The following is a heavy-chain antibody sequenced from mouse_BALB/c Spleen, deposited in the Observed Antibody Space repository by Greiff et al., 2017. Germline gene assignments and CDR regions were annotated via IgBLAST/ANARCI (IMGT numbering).Heavy chain of an antibody. V-gene: IGHV5-12-2*01. CDR1: GFTFSSYT. J-gene: IGHJ3*01. Sequence: EVMLVESGGGLVQPGGSLKLSCAASGFTFSSYTMSWVRQTPEKRLEWVACISNGGGSTYYPDTVKGRFTISRDNAKNTLYLQMSSLKSEDTAMYYCANYYGSRALAYWGQGTLVTVSA. CDR2: ISNGGGST. CDR3: ANYYGSRALAY. D-gene: IGHD1-1*01.